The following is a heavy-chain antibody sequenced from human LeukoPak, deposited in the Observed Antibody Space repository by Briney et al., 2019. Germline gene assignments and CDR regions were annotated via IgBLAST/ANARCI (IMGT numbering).Heavy chain of an antibody. CDR2: IYTSGST. CDR1: GGSISSGSYS. J-gene: IGHJ4*02. D-gene: IGHD3-22*01. CDR3: ARWYYDGSGYNDY. Sequence: SQTLSLTCTVSGGSISSGSYSWRWIRQPAGTGLEWIGRIYTSGSTNYNPSLKSRVTISVDTSKNQFSLKLSSVTAADTAVYYCARWYYDGSGYNDYWGQGTLVTVSS. V-gene: IGHV4-61*02.